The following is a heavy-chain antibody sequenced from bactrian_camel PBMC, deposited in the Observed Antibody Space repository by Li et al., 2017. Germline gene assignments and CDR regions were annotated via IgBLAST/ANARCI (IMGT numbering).Heavy chain of an antibody. V-gene: IGHV3S53*01. CDR2: IDSDGST. J-gene: IGHJ4*01. CDR3: TKDLLYVEGDY. CDR1: GVTEDSD. Sequence: VQLVESGGGSVQAGESLRLSCTASGVTEDSDWGWYRQAPGAVCEGVAAIDSDGSTNYADSVKGRFTLSRDNAKNTVYLQLDSLKTEDMAMYYCTKDLLYVEGDYWGQGTQVTVS. D-gene: IGHD1*01.